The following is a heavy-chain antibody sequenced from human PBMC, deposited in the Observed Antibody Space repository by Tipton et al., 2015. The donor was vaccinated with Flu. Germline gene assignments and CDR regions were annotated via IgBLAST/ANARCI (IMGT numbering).Heavy chain of an antibody. D-gene: IGHD5-24*01. CDR1: GFTFSDYY. J-gene: IGHJ4*02. V-gene: IGHV3-11*04. Sequence: SLRLSCAASGFTFSDYYMSWIRQAPGKGLEWISYISGSGSTIYYADSVKGRFTISRDNAKNSLYLQMNSLRAEDTAVYYCAREMTTTPGYFDYWGQGTLVTVSS. CDR2: ISGSGSTI. CDR3: AREMTTTPGYFDY.